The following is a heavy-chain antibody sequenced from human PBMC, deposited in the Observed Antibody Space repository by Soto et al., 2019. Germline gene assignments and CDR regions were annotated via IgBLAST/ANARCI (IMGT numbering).Heavy chain of an antibody. V-gene: IGHV4-31*03. CDR1: GGSISSGNYY. Sequence: QVQLQESGPGLVKPSQTLSLTCTVSGGSISSGNYYWSWIRQHPGKGLEWIGYTYYSGSTSYNPSLKSRVTISVDTSKNHFSLKLSSVTAADTAVYYCARVFSDSSSFFDPWGQGTLVTVSS. CDR2: TYYSGST. J-gene: IGHJ5*02. CDR3: ARVFSDSSSFFDP. D-gene: IGHD6-13*01.